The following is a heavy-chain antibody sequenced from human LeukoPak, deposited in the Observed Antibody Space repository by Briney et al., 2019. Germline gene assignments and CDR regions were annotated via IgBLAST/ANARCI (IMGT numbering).Heavy chain of an antibody. Sequence: ASVKVSCKVSGYTLTELSMHWVRRAPGKGLEWMGGFDPEDGETIYAQKFQGRVTMTEDTSTDTAYMELSSLRSEDTAVYYCATDIAVAGKVYYYGMDVWGQGTTVTVSS. D-gene: IGHD6-19*01. CDR3: ATDIAVAGKVYYYGMDV. CDR1: GYTLTELS. J-gene: IGHJ6*02. CDR2: FDPEDGET. V-gene: IGHV1-24*01.